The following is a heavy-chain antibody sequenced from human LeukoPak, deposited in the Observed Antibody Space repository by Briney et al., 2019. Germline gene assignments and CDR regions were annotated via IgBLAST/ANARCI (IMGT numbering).Heavy chain of an antibody. D-gene: IGHD1-26*01. V-gene: IGHV1-8*03. J-gene: IGHJ5*02. CDR2: MNPNSGNT. CDR3: ARGLVGARGDWFDP. CDR1: GYTFTSYD. Sequence: ASVKVSCKASGYTFTSYDINWVRQATGQGLEWMGWMNPNSGNTGYAQKFQGRVTITRNTSISTAYMELSSLRSEDTAVYYCARGLVGARGDWFDPWGQGTLVTVSS.